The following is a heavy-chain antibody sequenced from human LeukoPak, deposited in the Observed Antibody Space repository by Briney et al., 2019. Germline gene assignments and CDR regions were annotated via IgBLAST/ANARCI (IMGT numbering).Heavy chain of an antibody. CDR2: ISSSSSYI. V-gene: IGHV3-21*01. D-gene: IGHD3-10*01. J-gene: IGHJ4*02. CDR3: ARDNVGPMVRGGGFDY. Sequence: GGSLRLSCAASGFTFSSYSMNWVRQAPGKGLEWVSSISSSSSYIYYADSVKGRFTISRDNAKNSLYLQMNSLRAEDTAVYYCARDNVGPMVRGGGFDYWGQGTLVTVSS. CDR1: GFTFSSYS.